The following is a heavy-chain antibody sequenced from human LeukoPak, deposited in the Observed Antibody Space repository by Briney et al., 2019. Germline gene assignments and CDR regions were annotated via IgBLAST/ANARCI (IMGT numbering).Heavy chain of an antibody. CDR1: GFTVSSNY. V-gene: IGHV3-53*01. CDR2: IYSGGST. Sequence: GGSLRLSCAASGFTVSSNYMSWVRQAPGKGLEWGSVIYSGGSTNYAASVKGRFTISRDNSKTTLYLQMNSLRAEDTAVYYCAAGPDQYYFDYWGQGTLVTVSS. J-gene: IGHJ4*02. CDR3: AAGPDQYYFDY.